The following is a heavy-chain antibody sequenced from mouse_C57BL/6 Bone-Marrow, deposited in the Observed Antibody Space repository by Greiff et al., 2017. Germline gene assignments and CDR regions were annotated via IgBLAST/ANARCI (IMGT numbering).Heavy chain of an antibody. CDR1: GYAFTNYL. CDR3: ARQLNYGSSYGYFDV. CDR2: INPGSGGT. V-gene: IGHV1-54*01. J-gene: IGHJ1*03. D-gene: IGHD1-1*01. Sequence: QVQLQQSGAELVRPGTSVKVSCKASGYAFTNYLIEWVKQRPGQGLEWIGVINPGSGGTNYNEKFKGKATLTADKSSSTAYMQLSSLTSEDSAVYFCARQLNYGSSYGYFDVWGTGTTVTVSS.